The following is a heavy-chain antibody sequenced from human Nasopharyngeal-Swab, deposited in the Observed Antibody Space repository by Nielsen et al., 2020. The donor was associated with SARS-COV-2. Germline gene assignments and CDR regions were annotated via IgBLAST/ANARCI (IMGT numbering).Heavy chain of an antibody. D-gene: IGHD1-26*01. J-gene: IGHJ4*02. CDR1: GYTFTNYW. CDR3: ARGTGNYWGRFDY. Sequence: GESLKISCTGSGYTFTNYWIGWVRQMPGKGLEWMGLIYPDDSDTTYSPSFQGQVTLSADKSISTAYLQWSSLKASDTAMYYCARGTGNYWGRFDYWGQGTLVAVSS. CDR2: IYPDDSDT. V-gene: IGHV5-51*01.